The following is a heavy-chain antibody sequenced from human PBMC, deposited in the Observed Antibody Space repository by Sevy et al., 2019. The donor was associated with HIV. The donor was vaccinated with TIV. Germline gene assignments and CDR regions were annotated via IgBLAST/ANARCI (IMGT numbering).Heavy chain of an antibody. CDR1: GYSFTSYW. CDR2: IYPGDSDT. CDR3: ARSVAAADHFDY. Sequence: GESLKISCKGSGYSFTSYWIGWVRQMPGKGLEWVGIIYPGDSDTRYSRSFKGQVTISADKSIATAYLQWSSLKASDTAMYYCARSVAAADHFDYWGQGTLVTVSS. D-gene: IGHD6-13*01. J-gene: IGHJ4*02. V-gene: IGHV5-51*01.